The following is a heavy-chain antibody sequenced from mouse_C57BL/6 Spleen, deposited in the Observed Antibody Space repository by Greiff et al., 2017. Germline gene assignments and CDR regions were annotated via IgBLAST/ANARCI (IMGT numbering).Heavy chain of an antibody. J-gene: IGHJ2*01. CDR2: ISGGGGNT. CDR1: GFTFSSYT. V-gene: IGHV5-9*01. Sequence: EVMLVESGGGLVKPGGSLKLSCAASGFTFSSYTMSWVRQTPEKRLEWVATISGGGGNTYYPDSVKGRFTISRDNAKNTLYLQMCRLRSGDTALYYCARVYGSSDNYFDYWGQGTTLTVSS. CDR3: ARVYGSSDNYFDY. D-gene: IGHD1-1*01.